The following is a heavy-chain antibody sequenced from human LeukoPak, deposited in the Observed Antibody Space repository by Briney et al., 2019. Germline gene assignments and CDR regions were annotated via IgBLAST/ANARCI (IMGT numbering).Heavy chain of an antibody. Sequence: PGGSLRLSCTASGFTFSSYAIHWVRQAPGKGLEWVTVISYDGSNQYYADSVKGRFTISRDNSNNTLYLQMNSLRAEDTAMYYCARDYHDSNGYSFDYWGQGTLVTVSS. CDR2: ISYDGSNQ. CDR1: GFTFSSYA. J-gene: IGHJ4*02. CDR3: ARDYHDSNGYSFDY. V-gene: IGHV3-30-3*01. D-gene: IGHD3-22*01.